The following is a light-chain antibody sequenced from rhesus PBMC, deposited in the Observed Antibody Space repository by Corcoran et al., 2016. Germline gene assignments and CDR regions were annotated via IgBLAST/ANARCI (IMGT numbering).Light chain of an antibody. CDR3: QQGNSIPYS. CDR2: RTS. V-gene: IGKV3-42*01. CDR1: SSVSTS. Sequence: EIVLTQSPTSMAVSQGERVTISCTASSSVSTSYLHWYQQKPGFPPRLLVYRTSSLASGVPARVSGSGSGTSYTLTISSMEAEDAANYYCQQGNSIPYSFGQGTKVEIK. J-gene: IGKJ2*01.